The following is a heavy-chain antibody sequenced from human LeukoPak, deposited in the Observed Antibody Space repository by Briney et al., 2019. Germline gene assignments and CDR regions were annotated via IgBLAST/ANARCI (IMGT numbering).Heavy chain of an antibody. CDR3: ARGGWPRS. J-gene: IGHJ4*02. D-gene: IGHD2-15*01. Sequence: PGESLTLSCVASGITFTSYGLNWVRQTPGRGLEWVSSFSGTTDAVYYADSVRGRFTISRDNAKNSLYLQMNSLRAEDTAIYYCARGGWPRSWSQGILVTVSS. CDR1: GITFTSYG. V-gene: IGHV3-21*01. CDR2: FSGTTDAV.